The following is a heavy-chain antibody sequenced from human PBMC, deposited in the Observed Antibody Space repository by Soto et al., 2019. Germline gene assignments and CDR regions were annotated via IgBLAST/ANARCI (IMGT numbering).Heavy chain of an antibody. J-gene: IGHJ4*02. CDR3: ARKKGVGATHPFDY. D-gene: IGHD1-26*01. CDR2: INPSGGST. V-gene: IGHV1-46*01. CDR1: GYTFTSYY. Sequence: QVQLVQSGAEVKKPGASVKVSCKASGYTFTSYYMHWVRQAPGQGLEWMGIINPSGGSTSYAQKFQGRVTMTRDTSTSIVYMEMSSPRSEATAVYYCARKKGVGATHPFDYWGQGTLVTVSS.